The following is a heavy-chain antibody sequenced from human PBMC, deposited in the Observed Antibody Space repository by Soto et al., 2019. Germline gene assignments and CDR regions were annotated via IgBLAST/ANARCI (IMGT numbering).Heavy chain of an antibody. CDR3: ARAPGYSYGLINWFDP. CDR2: IYYSGST. J-gene: IGHJ5*02. D-gene: IGHD5-18*01. Sequence: SETLSLTCTVSGGSISSGGYYWSWIRQHPGKGLEWIGYIYYSGSTYYNPSLKSRVTISVDTSKNQFSLKLSSVTAADTAVYYCARAPGYSYGLINWFDPWGQGTLVTVSS. V-gene: IGHV4-31*03. CDR1: GGSISSGGYY.